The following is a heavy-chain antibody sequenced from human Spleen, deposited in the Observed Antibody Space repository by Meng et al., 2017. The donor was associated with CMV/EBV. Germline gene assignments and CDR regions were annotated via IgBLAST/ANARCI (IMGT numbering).Heavy chain of an antibody. J-gene: IGHJ6*02. CDR2: INPNSGGT. Sequence: ASVKVSCKTSGYNFTDYYMHWVRQAPGQGLEWMGWINPNSGGTNYAQKFQGRVTMTGDTSISTAYMELSRLRSDDTAVYYCAREGGSSYYYYYGMDVWGQGTTVTVSS. V-gene: IGHV1-2*02. D-gene: IGHD1-26*01. CDR1: GYNFTDYY. CDR3: AREGGSSYYYYYGMDV.